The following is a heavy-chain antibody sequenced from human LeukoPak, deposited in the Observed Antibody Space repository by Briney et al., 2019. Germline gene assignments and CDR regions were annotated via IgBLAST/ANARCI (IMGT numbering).Heavy chain of an antibody. J-gene: IGHJ2*01. D-gene: IGHD3-22*01. Sequence: QPGGSLRLSCAASGFTFSTYSMNSVRQAPGKGLEWVSYITSSSSTIYYADSVKGRFTISRDNAKNSLYLQMNSLRAEDTAVYYCARDVKIMYYYDTNGPECFDLWGRGTLVTVSS. CDR1: GFTFSTYS. CDR2: ITSSSSTI. CDR3: ARDVKIMYYYDTNGPECFDL. V-gene: IGHV3-48*01.